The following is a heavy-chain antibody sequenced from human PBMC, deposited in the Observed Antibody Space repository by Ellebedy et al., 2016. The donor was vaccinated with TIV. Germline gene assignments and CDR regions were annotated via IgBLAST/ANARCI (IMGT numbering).Heavy chain of an antibody. D-gene: IGHD3-10*01. CDR2: IWSDGNIE. V-gene: IGHV3-33*01. CDR1: GFIFSNYA. J-gene: IGHJ4*02. Sequence: GGSLRLSCAASGFIFSNYAMHWVRLAPGKGLEWVAVIWSDGNIEYYGDSVKGRFTISRDNSKNTLYLQMNSLRAEDTAVYYCATGRGEGGLPSFFDLWGQGTLVSVST. CDR3: ATGRGEGGLPSFFDL.